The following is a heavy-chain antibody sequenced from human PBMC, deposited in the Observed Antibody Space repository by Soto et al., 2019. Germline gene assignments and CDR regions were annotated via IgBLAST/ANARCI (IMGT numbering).Heavy chain of an antibody. Sequence: QVQLVQSGAEVKKPGASVKVSCKASGYTFTSYGISWVRQAPGQGLEWMGWISAYNGNTNYAQKLQGRVTMTPDTSQSRAYMERRRVRSDDTAVYYCGRVRWELPAQGTDYWGQGTLVTVSS. D-gene: IGHD1-26*01. CDR1: GYTFTSYG. J-gene: IGHJ4*02. V-gene: IGHV1-18*01. CDR3: GRVRWELPAQGTDY. CDR2: ISAYNGNT.